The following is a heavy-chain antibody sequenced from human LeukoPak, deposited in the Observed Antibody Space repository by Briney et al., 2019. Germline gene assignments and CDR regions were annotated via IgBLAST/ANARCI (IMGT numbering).Heavy chain of an antibody. V-gene: IGHV3-23*01. CDR1: GFTFSSYA. D-gene: IGHD6-13*01. J-gene: IGHJ4*02. Sequence: GGSLRLSCAASGFTFSSYAMTWVRQAPGKGPEWVSAITGSGDYTNYADSVKGRFTISRDNSKNTLYLQMNSLRAEDTALYYCASSRSSTWYGLEYWGQGTLVTVSS. CDR3: ASSRSSTWYGLEY. CDR2: ITGSGDYT.